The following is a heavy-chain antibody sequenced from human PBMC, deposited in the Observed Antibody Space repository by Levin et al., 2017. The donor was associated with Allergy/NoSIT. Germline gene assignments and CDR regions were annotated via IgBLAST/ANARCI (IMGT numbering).Heavy chain of an antibody. Sequence: GGSLRLSCAASGFTFSSYSMNWVRQAPGKGLEWVSSISSSDNYIYYADSVKGRFTISRDNAKNSLYLQMNSLRAEDTAVYYCARDGYDSGWHHGFDYWGQGTLVTVSS. CDR3: ARDGYDSGWHHGFDY. CDR1: GFTFSSYS. J-gene: IGHJ4*02. D-gene: IGHD6-19*01. V-gene: IGHV3-21*01. CDR2: ISSSDNYI.